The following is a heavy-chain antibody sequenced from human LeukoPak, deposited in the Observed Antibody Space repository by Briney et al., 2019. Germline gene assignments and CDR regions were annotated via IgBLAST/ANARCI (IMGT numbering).Heavy chain of an antibody. D-gene: IGHD3-10*01. V-gene: IGHV4-39*07. J-gene: IGHJ6*02. CDR3: ARAPRIDWFGENYYYYGMDV. CDR2: IYYSGST. Sequence: SETLSLTCTVSGGSISSSSYCWGWIRQPPGKGLEWIGSIYYSGSTYYNPSLKSRVTISVDTSKNQFSLKLSSVTAADTAVYYCARAPRIDWFGENYYYYGMDVWGQGTTVTVSS. CDR1: GGSISSSSYC.